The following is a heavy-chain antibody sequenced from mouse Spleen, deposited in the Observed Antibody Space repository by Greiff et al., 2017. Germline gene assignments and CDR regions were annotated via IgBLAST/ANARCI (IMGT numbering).Heavy chain of an antibody. CDR1: GYTFTNYW. D-gene: IGHD1-2*01. Sequence: QVQLQQSGAELVRPGTSVPMSCTASGYTFTNYWIGWAKQRPGHGLEWIGDIYPGGGYTNYNEKFKGKATLTADKSSSTAYMQFSSLTSEDAAIDYCAREAITTAPHFDYWGQGTTRTVSS. J-gene: IGHJ2*01. CDR3: AREAITTAPHFDY. V-gene: IGHV1-63*01. CDR2: IYPGGGYT.